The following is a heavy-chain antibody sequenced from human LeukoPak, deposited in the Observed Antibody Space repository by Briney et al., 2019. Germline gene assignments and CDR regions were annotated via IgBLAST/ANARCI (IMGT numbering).Heavy chain of an antibody. Sequence: SETLSLTCTVSGGSISSSSYYWGWIRQPPGKGLEWIGNIYYSGRTYYNPSLKSRVTISVDTSKNQFSLKLSSVTAADTAVYYCARAGIAVAVPYYFDYWGQGTLVTVSS. CDR2: IYYSGRT. CDR1: GGSISSSSYY. D-gene: IGHD6-19*01. J-gene: IGHJ4*02. CDR3: ARAGIAVAVPYYFDY. V-gene: IGHV4-39*07.